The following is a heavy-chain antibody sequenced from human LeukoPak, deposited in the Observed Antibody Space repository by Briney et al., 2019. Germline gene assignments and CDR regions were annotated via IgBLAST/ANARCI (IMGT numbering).Heavy chain of an antibody. D-gene: IGHD4-11*01. J-gene: IGHJ4*02. Sequence: LSLTCAVYGGSFSGYYWSWIRQPPGKGLEWVSYISSTSSTIYYADSVKGRFTISRDNAKNSLYLQMNSLRAEDTAVYYCARAHPGDYSDFQFDYWGQGTLVTVSS. CDR2: ISSTSSTI. V-gene: IGHV3-11*04. CDR1: GGSFSGYY. CDR3: ARAHPGDYSDFQFDY.